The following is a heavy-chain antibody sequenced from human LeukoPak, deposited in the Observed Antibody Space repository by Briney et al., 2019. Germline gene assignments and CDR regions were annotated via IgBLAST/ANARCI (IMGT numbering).Heavy chain of an antibody. V-gene: IGHV3-48*03. CDR1: GFTFSSYE. Sequence: PGGSLRLSCAASGFTFSSYEMNWVRQAPGKGLEWVSYISSSGSTIYYADSVKGRFTISRDNSKNTLYLQMNSLRAEDTAVYYCAKDRPSLSGTVTPFDHWGQGTLVTVSS. CDR3: AKDRPSLSGTVTPFDH. D-gene: IGHD4-17*01. CDR2: ISSSGSTI. J-gene: IGHJ4*02.